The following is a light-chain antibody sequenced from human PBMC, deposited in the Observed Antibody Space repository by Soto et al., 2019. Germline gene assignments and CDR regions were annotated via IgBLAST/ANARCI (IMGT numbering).Light chain of an antibody. CDR1: SSDVGDYKY. CDR3: SSYTSSDTPYV. CDR2: VNS. V-gene: IGLV2-14*01. J-gene: IGLJ1*01. Sequence: QSVLTQPASVSGSPGQSITISCTGTSSDVGDYKYVSWYQQHPDKAPKLIIFVNSNRPSGISNRFSASKSGNTASLPISGLQAEDEADYYCSSYTSSDTPYVFGAGTKVTVL.